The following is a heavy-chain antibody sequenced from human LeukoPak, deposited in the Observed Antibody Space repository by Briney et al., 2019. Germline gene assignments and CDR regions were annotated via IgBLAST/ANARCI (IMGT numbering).Heavy chain of an antibody. CDR2: IRYDGSNK. CDR3: AKDVGYCSGGSCYPEDY. Sequence: GGSLRLSCAASGFTFSSYGMHWVRQAPGKGLEWVAFIRYDGSNKYYADSVKGRFTISRDNSKNTLYLQMNSLRAEDTAVYYCAKDVGYCSGGSCYPEDYWGQGTPVTVSS. D-gene: IGHD2-15*01. V-gene: IGHV3-30*02. CDR1: GFTFSSYG. J-gene: IGHJ4*02.